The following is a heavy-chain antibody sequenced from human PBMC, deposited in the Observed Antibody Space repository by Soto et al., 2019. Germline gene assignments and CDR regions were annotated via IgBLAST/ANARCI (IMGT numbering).Heavy chain of an antibody. CDR2: MSDDGSKK. D-gene: IGHD3-16*01. Sequence: QVQLVESGGGVVQPGRSLRLSCAASGFSFSKYGMHWVRQAQGKGLEWVAEMSDDGSKKYYGDSVKGRFTISRDNSKNTLYLLIDSLRPEDTAMYYCAKELRETGGYYFDCWGQGTLVTVSS. J-gene: IGHJ4*02. CDR1: GFSFSKYG. CDR3: AKELRETGGYYFDC. V-gene: IGHV3-30*18.